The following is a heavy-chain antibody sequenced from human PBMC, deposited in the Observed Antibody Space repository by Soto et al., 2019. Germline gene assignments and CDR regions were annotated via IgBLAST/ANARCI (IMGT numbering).Heavy chain of an antibody. V-gene: IGHV6-1*01. CDR2: TYYRSKWYN. CDR3: ARVSAKTMVQDYYYGMVV. J-gene: IGHJ6*02. Sequence: SQTISLTCVISGDSVSSNSAACNLIRQSPSRGLEWLGRTYYRSKWYNDYAVSVKSRITINPDTSKNQFSLQLNSVTHQDQTVYYWARVSAKTMVQDYYYGMVVGGQG. CDR1: GDSVSSNSAA. D-gene: IGHD3-10*01.